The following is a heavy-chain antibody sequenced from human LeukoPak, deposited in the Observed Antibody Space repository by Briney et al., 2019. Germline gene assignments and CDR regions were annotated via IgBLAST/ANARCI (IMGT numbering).Heavy chain of an antibody. CDR2: IYTSGST. CDR1: GGSISSYY. V-gene: IGHV4-4*09. CDR3: ARQGYDPLGPYYYYMDV. J-gene: IGHJ6*03. Sequence: SETLSLTCTVSGGSISSYYWSWIRQPPGKGLEWIGYIYTSGSTNYNPSLKSRVTISVDTSKNQFSLKLSSVTAADTAVYYCARQGYDPLGPYYYYMDVWGKGTTVTVSS. D-gene: IGHD3-16*01.